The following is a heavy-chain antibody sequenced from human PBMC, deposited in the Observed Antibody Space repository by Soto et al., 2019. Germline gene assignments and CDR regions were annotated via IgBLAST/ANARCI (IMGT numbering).Heavy chain of an antibody. Sequence: GAEVRKPGASVKVSCKASGYTFTNYGVSWVRQAPGQGLEWMGWIGPYHGNTNYAEKFKGRVTLTTDTSTTTAYMELTSLGSDDTAVYYCARDRDAFYTHWGQGTLVTVSS. J-gene: IGHJ4*02. CDR2: IGPYHGNT. V-gene: IGHV1-18*01. CDR1: GYTFTNYG. CDR3: ARDRDAFYTH. D-gene: IGHD3-16*01.